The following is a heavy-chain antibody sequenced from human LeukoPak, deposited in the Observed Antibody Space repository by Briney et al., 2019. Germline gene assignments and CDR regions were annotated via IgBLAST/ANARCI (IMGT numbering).Heavy chain of an antibody. CDR1: GFTFSSYE. CDR3: AREDLGPNWFDY. Sequence: GGSLRLSCAASGFTFSSYEMNWARQAPGKGLERVSYISSSGSTIYYADSVKGRFTISRDNAKNSLYLQMNSLRAEDTAVYYCAREDLGPNWFDYWGQGTLVTVSS. V-gene: IGHV3-48*03. CDR2: ISSSGSTI. D-gene: IGHD1-1*01. J-gene: IGHJ4*02.